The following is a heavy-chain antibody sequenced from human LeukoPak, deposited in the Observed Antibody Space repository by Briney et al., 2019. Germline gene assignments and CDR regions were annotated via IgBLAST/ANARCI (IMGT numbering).Heavy chain of an antibody. CDR2: IYYSGST. CDR1: GGSISSSSYY. CDR3: ARCKKNNYDSSGYHGDWFDP. D-gene: IGHD3-22*01. V-gene: IGHV4-39*01. J-gene: IGHJ5*02. Sequence: SETLSLTCTVSGGSISSSSYYWGWIRQPPGKGLEWIGSIYYSGSTYYNPSLKSRVTISVDTSKNQFSLKLSSVTAADTAVYYCARCKKNNYDSSGYHGDWFDPWGQGTLVTVSS.